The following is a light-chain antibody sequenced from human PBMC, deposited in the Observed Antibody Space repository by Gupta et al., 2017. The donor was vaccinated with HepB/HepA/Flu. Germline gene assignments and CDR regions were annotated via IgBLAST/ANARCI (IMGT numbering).Light chain of an antibody. CDR2: YVS. V-gene: IGLV2-11*01. CDR1: SSAVGRYNY. CDR3: CSYAGSYTYV. Sequence: QSALTQPRSVSGSPGQSVTISRTGTSSAVGRYNYVSWYQQHPGKAPKLMIYYVSKRPSGVPDRFSGSKSGNRASLTISGLQAEDEADYYCCSYAGSYTYVFGTGTKVTVL. J-gene: IGLJ1*01.